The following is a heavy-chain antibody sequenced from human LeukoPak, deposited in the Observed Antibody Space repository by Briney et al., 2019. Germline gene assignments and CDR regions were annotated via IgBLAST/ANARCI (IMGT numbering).Heavy chain of an antibody. V-gene: IGHV4-30-4*08. Sequence: PSGTLSLTCTVSGGSISSGDYYWSWIRQPPGKGLEWIGYIYYSGSTYYNPSLKSRVTISVDTSKNQFSLKLGSVTATDTAVYYCARAYDFWSGYYPYFDYWGQGTLVTVSS. CDR1: GGSISSGDYY. J-gene: IGHJ4*02. CDR2: IYYSGST. D-gene: IGHD3-3*01. CDR3: ARAYDFWSGYYPYFDY.